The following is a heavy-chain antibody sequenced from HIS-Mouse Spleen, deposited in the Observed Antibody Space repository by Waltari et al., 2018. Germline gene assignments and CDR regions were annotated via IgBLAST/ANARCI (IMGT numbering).Heavy chain of an antibody. CDR1: SSNY. D-gene: IGHD3-10*01. CDR3: ARHYYYGSGSYYFDY. Sequence: SSNYMSWVRQAPGKGLEWVSVIYSGGSTYYADSVKGRFTISRDNSKNTLYLQMNSLRAEDTAVYYCARHYYYGSGSYYFDYWGQGTLVTVSS. J-gene: IGHJ4*02. V-gene: IGHV3-53*01. CDR2: IYSGGST.